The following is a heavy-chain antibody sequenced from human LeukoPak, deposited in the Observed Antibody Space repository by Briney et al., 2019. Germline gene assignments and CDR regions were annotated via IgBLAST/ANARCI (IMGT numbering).Heavy chain of an antibody. J-gene: IGHJ2*01. Sequence: SETLSLTCTVSGGSVSGYYWSWIRQPPGKGLEWIGYIFYSGSTNYNPSLKSRVTISVDTSKNQFSLKLSSVTAADTAVYYCARRFYHDSSGYYLNWYFDLWGRGTLVTVSS. D-gene: IGHD3-22*01. CDR3: ARRFYHDSSGYYLNWYFDL. V-gene: IGHV4-59*08. CDR1: GGSVSGYY. CDR2: IFYSGST.